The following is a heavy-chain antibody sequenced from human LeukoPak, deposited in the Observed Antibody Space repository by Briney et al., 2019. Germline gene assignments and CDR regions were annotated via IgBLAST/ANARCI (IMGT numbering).Heavy chain of an antibody. D-gene: IGHD5-18*01. CDR2: VYNSGTT. J-gene: IGHJ6*02. CDR3: ARGAVVNGLDV. V-gene: IGHV4-61*01. Sequence: SETLSLTCTVSGGSISSGSYYWSWIRQPPGTRLEWIGYVYNSGTTNYNPSFKSRVTMSVDTSKNQFSLKLSSVTAADTAVYYCARGAVVNGLDVWGQGTTVTVSS. CDR1: GGSISSGSYY.